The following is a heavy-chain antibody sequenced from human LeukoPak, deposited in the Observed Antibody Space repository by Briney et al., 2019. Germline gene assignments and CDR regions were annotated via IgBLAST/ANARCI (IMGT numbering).Heavy chain of an antibody. CDR1: GGSISSYY. CDR2: IYYSGST. J-gene: IGHJ6*01. V-gene: IGHV4-59*01. CDR3: ARDKGYYGMDV. Sequence: SETLSLTCTVSGGSISSYYWSWIRQPPGKGLEWIGYIYYSGSTNYNPSLKSRVSISVDTSKTQFSLNLSSVTAADTAVYYCARDKGYYGMDVWGQGTTVTVSS.